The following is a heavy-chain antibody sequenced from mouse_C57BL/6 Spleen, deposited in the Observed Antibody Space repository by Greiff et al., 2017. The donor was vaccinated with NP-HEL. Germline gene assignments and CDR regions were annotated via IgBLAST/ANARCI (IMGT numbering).Heavy chain of an antibody. CDR1: GYTFTSYW. CDR2: IDPSDSYT. D-gene: IGHD2-3*01. CDR3: ARSFDDGCYGYFDV. Sequence: VQLQQPGAELVMPAASVTLSCKASGYTFTSYWMHWVQQRPGQGLEWIGEIDPSDSYTNYNPQFKGKSTLTVDKSSSTAYRQLSSLTTEDSAVYYCARSFDDGCYGYFDVWGTGTTVTVSS. V-gene: IGHV1-69*01. J-gene: IGHJ1*03.